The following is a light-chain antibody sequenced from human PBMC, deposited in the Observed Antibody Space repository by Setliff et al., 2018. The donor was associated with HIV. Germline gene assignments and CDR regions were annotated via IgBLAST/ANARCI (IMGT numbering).Light chain of an antibody. V-gene: IGLV1-44*01. Sequence: QSALAQPPSASGTPGQKVTISCSGSSSNIGSNTVNWYQQLPGTAPKLLIYSSNVRPLRVPDRFSGSKSGTSASLAISGLQAEDEADYYCAAWDDSLTGYVFGTGTKVTVL. J-gene: IGLJ1*01. CDR2: SSN. CDR3: AAWDDSLTGYV. CDR1: SSNIGSNT.